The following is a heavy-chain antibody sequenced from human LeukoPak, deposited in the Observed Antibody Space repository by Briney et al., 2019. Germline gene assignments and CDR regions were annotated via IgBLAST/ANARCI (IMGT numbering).Heavy chain of an antibody. CDR2: ISGSGSTI. D-gene: IGHD6-13*01. V-gene: IGHV3-48*03. CDR1: GYIFSNYE. Sequence: GGSLRLSCAASGYIFSNYEMNWVRQAPGKGLEWVSYISGSGSTIYYADSVKGRFTISRDNAKNSPYLQMNSLRAEDTALYYCARDCCGSSHYYYYYMDVWGKGTTVTVSS. J-gene: IGHJ6*03. CDR3: ARDCCGSSHYYYYYMDV.